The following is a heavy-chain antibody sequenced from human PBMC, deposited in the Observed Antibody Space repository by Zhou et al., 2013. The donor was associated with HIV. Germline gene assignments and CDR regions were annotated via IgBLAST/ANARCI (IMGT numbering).Heavy chain of an antibody. CDR1: GGTISSYG. Sequence: QVQLVQSGAEVKKPGSSVKVSCKASGGTISSYGFSWVRQAPGQGLEWMGRIIPIFGTTNYAQKFQDRVTINADESTSTAYMKLTSLRSEDTAVYYCARDLFSGGETYFDHWGQGTLVTVSS. CDR3: ARDLFSGGETYFDH. J-gene: IGHJ4*02. V-gene: IGHV1-69*12. CDR2: IIPIFGTT. D-gene: IGHD3-16*01.